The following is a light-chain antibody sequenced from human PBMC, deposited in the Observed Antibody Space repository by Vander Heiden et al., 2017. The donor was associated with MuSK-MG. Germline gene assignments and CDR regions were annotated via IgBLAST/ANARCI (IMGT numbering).Light chain of an antibody. CDR1: QSVLYSSNNKNY. CDR2: WAS. J-gene: IGKJ2*01. Sequence: IVTTQPPDSLPVSLGQRATINCKSSQSVLYSSNNKNYLAWYQQKPGQPPKLLIYWASTRESGVPDRFSGSGSGTDFTLTISSLQAEDVAVYYCQQDDSTPYTFGQGTKLEIK. V-gene: IGKV4-1*01. CDR3: QQDDSTPYT.